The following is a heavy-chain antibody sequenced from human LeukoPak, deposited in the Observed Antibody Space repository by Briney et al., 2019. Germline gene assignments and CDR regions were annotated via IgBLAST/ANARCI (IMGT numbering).Heavy chain of an antibody. CDR3: ARGGTYYYDSSDEMPRGG. CDR1: GYTFTSCY. V-gene: IGHV1-46*01. CDR2: INPSGGST. Sequence: ASVKVSCKASGYTFTSCYMHWVRQAPGQGLEWMGIINPSGGSTSYAQKFQGRVTMTRDTSTSTVYMELSSLRSEDTAVYYCARGGTYYYDSSDEMPRGGWGQGTLVTVSS. J-gene: IGHJ4*02. D-gene: IGHD3-22*01.